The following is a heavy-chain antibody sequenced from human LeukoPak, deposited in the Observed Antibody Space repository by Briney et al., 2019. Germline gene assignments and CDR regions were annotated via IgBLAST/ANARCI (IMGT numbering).Heavy chain of an antibody. J-gene: IGHJ3*02. CDR1: GGSISSYY. CDR2: IYYSGST. V-gene: IGHV4-59*01. CDR3: AREGQWLDKEPGAFDI. Sequence: PSETLSLTCTVSGGSISSYYWSWIRQPPGKGLEWIGYIYYSGSTNYNPSLKSRVTISVDTSKNQFSLKLSSVTAADTAVYYCAREGQWLDKEPGAFDIWGQGTMVTVSS. D-gene: IGHD6-19*01.